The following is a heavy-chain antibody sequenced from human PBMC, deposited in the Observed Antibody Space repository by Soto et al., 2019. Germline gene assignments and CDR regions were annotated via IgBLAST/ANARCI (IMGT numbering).Heavy chain of an antibody. Sequence: QVQLVQSGAEVKEPGSSVRVSCKASGGTFANFIMNWVRQTPGQGLEWMGGIVPMLGTPTYAEKFKGRVRISATGSTSTTYMELTSLRSEDTAIYYCARNGTYSSPLSHYSGMDVWGQGTTVTVSS. J-gene: IGHJ6*02. CDR2: IVPMLGTP. CDR1: GGTFANFI. CDR3: ARNGTYSSPLSHYSGMDV. D-gene: IGHD1-26*01. V-gene: IGHV1-69*01.